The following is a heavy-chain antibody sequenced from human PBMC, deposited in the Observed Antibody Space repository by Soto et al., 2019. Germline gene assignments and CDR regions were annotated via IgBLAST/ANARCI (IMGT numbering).Heavy chain of an antibody. D-gene: IGHD2-15*01. Sequence: QLQLQESGPGLVKPSETLSLTCTVSGGSISSSSYYWGWIRQPPGKGLEWIGSIYYSGSTYYNPSLKSRVPISVDTPKNQFPLKLSSVTAADTAVYYCARERGYCSGGSCPVDYWGQGTLVTVSS. V-gene: IGHV4-39*02. CDR1: GGSISSSSYY. J-gene: IGHJ4*02. CDR3: ARERGYCSGGSCPVDY. CDR2: IYYSGST.